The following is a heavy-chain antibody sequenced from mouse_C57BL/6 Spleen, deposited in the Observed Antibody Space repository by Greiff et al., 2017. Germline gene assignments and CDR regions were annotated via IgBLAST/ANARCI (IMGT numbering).Heavy chain of an antibody. CDR3: AREGHYYGSREGFDY. CDR2: ISYDGSN. J-gene: IGHJ2*01. CDR1: GYSITSGYY. V-gene: IGHV3-6*01. Sequence: EVKLMGSGPGLVKPSQSLSLTCSVTGYSITSGYYWNWIRQFPGNKLEWMGYISYDGSNNYNPSLKNRIPITRDTSKNQFFLKLNSVTTEDTATYYCAREGHYYGSREGFDYWGQGTTLTVSS. D-gene: IGHD1-1*01.